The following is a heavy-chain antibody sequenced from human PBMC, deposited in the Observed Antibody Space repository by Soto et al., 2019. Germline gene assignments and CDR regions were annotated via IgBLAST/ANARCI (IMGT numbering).Heavy chain of an antibody. Sequence: HPGGSLRLSCAASGFTFSSYAMSWVRQAPGKGLEWVSGISGSGGSTYYADSVKGRFTISRDNSKNTLYLQMNSLRAEDTAVYYCAKDKVVASTSPNWFDPWGQGTLVTVSS. CDR3: AKDKVVASTSPNWFDP. V-gene: IGHV3-23*01. CDR2: ISGSGGST. D-gene: IGHD2-15*01. J-gene: IGHJ5*02. CDR1: GFTFSSYA.